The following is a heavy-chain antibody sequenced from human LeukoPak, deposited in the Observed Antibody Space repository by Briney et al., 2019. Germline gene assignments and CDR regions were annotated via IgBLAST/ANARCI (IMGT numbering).Heavy chain of an antibody. CDR1: GFTFSSYE. J-gene: IGHJ4*02. D-gene: IGHD5-18*01. CDR3: ARLNTLMGIDY. Sequence: GGSLRLSCAASGFTFSSYEMNWVRQAPGKGLEWVSYISSSGSTIYYADSVKGRFTISRDNAKNSLYLQMNSLRAEDTAVYYCARLNTLMGIDYWGQGTLVTVSS. V-gene: IGHV3-48*03. CDR2: ISSSGSTI.